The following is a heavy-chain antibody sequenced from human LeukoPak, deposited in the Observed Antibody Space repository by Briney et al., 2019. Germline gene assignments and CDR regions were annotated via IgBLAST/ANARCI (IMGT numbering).Heavy chain of an antibody. CDR1: GGSISSSSYY. CDR3: AREDPAAGTYYFDY. D-gene: IGHD6-13*01. V-gene: IGHV4-39*07. CDR2: IYYSGST. Sequence: PSETLSLTCTVSGGSISSSSYYWGWIRQPPGKGLEWIGSIYYSGSTYYNPSLKSRVTISVDTSKNQFSLKLSSVTAADTAVYYCAREDPAAGTYYFDYWGQGTLVTVSS. J-gene: IGHJ4*02.